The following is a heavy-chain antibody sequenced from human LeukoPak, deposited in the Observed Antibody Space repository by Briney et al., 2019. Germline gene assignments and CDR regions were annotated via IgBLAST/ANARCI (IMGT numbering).Heavy chain of an antibody. V-gene: IGHV3-48*01. CDR3: AKENRKMTTVTTYLDY. Sequence: GGSLRLSCAASGFTFRSYSMNWVRQAPGKGLEWVSFISGMSSTIYYADSVKGRFTISRDNAKNSVYLQMNSLRAEDTAVYYCAKENRKMTTVTTYLDYWGQGTLVTVSS. CDR1: GFTFRSYS. J-gene: IGHJ4*02. D-gene: IGHD4-11*01. CDR2: ISGMSSTI.